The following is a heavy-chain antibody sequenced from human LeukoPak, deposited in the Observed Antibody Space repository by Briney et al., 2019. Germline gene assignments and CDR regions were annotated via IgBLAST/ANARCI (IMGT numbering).Heavy chain of an antibody. J-gene: IGHJ4*02. CDR2: IRYDGSNK. D-gene: IGHD1-26*01. V-gene: IGHV3-30*02. Sequence: GGSLRLSCAASGFTFSSYGMHWVRQAPGKGLEWVAFIRYDGSNKYYADSVKGRFTISRDNSKGTLYLQMNSLRAEDPAVYHCAKDFGSQRENDYWGQGTLVTVSS. CDR3: AKDFGSQRENDY. CDR1: GFTFSSYG.